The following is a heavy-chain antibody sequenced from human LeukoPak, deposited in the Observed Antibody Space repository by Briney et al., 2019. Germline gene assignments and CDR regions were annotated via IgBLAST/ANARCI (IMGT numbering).Heavy chain of an antibody. CDR2: ISSSSSYI. CDR1: GFTFSSYS. D-gene: IGHD3-3*01. V-gene: IGHV3-21*01. Sequence: GGSLRLSCAASGFTFSSYSMTWVRQAPGKGLEWVSSISSSSSYIYYADSVKGRFTISRDNAKNSLYLQMNSLRAEDTAVYYCARDQRGYYDFWSGYYGNWFDPWGQGTLVTVSS. CDR3: ARDQRGYYDFWSGYYGNWFDP. J-gene: IGHJ5*02.